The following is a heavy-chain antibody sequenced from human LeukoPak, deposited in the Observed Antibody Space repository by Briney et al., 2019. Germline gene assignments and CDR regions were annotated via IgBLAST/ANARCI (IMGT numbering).Heavy chain of an antibody. CDR2: INPNSGDT. CDR1: GYTFTGYY. CDR3: ARAYCGGDCFPHD. J-gene: IGHJ4*01. D-gene: IGHD2-21*02. Sequence: ASVKVSCKASGYTFTGYYVHWVRQAPGQGLEWMGRINPNSGDTNYAQKFQGRVTMTRDTSISTAYVELSRLRSDDTAVYYCARAYCGGDCFPHDWGHGTMVNVSS. V-gene: IGHV1-2*06.